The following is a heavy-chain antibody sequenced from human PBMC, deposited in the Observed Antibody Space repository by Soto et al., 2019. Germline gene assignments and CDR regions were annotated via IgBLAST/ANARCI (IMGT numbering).Heavy chain of an antibody. V-gene: IGHV1-46*01. Sequence: QVRLVQSGAEVKKPGASVSISCKTSGFTFTTYYIHWVRQAPGQGLEWMGMIDPSGGSTAYVQKFQGRITMTSDMSTSAGYMELSSLRSEDTAVYYCARVPYDTTGYYAFWGQGTLVTVSS. CDR3: ARVPYDTTGYYAF. D-gene: IGHD3-22*01. CDR1: GFTFTTYY. J-gene: IGHJ4*02. CDR2: IDPSGGST.